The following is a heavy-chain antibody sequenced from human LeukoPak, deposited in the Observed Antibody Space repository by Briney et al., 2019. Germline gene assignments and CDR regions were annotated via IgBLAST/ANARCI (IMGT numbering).Heavy chain of an antibody. V-gene: IGHV3-23*01. D-gene: IGHD2-8*02. CDR2: INNSGGST. J-gene: IGHJ4*02. Sequence: PGGSLRLSCAASGFTFTNYPMTWVRQAPGKGLEWVSGINNSGGSTNYAGSVKGRFTISRDNSKNTLYLQMNSLRAEDTAVYYCAKEPGGDFDYWGQGTLVTVSS. CDR3: AKEPGGDFDY. CDR1: GFTFTNYP.